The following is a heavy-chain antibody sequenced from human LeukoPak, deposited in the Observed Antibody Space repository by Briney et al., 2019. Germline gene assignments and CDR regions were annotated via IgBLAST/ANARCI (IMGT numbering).Heavy chain of an antibody. Sequence: GGSLRLSCAASGFIFGNHAMSWVRQAPGKGLEWVSPIIGSGGSTYYAESVKGRCTLSRDNSKDTLYLQLNSLRVEDTAVYYCAKEGGYCSSSSCSDYFDYWGQGSLVSVSS. CDR1: GFIFGNHA. CDR3: AKEGGYCSSSSCSDYFDY. D-gene: IGHD2-2*01. J-gene: IGHJ4*02. V-gene: IGHV3-23*01. CDR2: IIGSGGST.